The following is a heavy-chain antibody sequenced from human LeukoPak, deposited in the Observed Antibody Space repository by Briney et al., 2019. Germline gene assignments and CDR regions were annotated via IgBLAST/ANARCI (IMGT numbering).Heavy chain of an antibody. V-gene: IGHV4-34*01. J-gene: IGHJ6*02. D-gene: IGHD6-13*01. CDR2: INHSGST. CDR3: ASTYSSSWYYYYGMDV. CDR1: GGAFSGYY. Sequence: PSETLSFTCAVYGGAFSGYYWSWIRQPPGKRLEWIGEINHSGSTNYNPSLKSRVTISVDTSKNQFSLKLSSVTAADTAVYYCASTYSSSWYYYYGMDVWGQGTTVTVS.